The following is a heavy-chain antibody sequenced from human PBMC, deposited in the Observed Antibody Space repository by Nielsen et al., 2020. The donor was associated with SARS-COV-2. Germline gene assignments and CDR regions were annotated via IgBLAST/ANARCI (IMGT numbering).Heavy chain of an antibody. CDR3: ARQGLNDSSGYEFDY. J-gene: IGHJ4*02. D-gene: IGHD3-22*01. V-gene: IGHV4-34*01. CDR1: GWSFTNYH. CDR2: INHSGST. Sequence: GSLRLSCAVYGWSFTNYHWAWVRQPPEKGLEWIGEINHSGSTNYNLSLMGRVTMSVDTSKNQFSLKLSSVTAADTAVYYCARQGLNDSSGYEFDYWGQGALVTVSS.